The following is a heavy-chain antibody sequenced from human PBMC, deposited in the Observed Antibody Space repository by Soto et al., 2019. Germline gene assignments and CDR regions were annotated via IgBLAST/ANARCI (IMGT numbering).Heavy chain of an antibody. CDR3: AREIRGTAVAGRFDY. Sequence: QVQLVQSGAEVKKPGSSVKVSCKASGGTFSSYTISWVRQAPGQGLEWMGRIIPILGIANYAQKFQGRVTITADKSTSTAYMELSSLRSEDTPVYYCAREIRGTAVAGRFDYWGQGTLVTVSS. J-gene: IGHJ4*02. CDR2: IIPILGIA. CDR1: GGTFSSYT. D-gene: IGHD6-19*01. V-gene: IGHV1-69*08.